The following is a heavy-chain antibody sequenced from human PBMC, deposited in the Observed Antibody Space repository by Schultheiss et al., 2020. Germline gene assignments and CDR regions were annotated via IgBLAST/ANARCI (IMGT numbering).Heavy chain of an antibody. D-gene: IGHD3-10*01. CDR1: GFTFSSYA. CDR3: AKDGEFLRLDSFYYMDV. J-gene: IGHJ6*03. CDR2: ISYDGSNK. Sequence: GGSLRLSCAASGFTFSSYAMHWVRQAPGKGLEWVAVISYDGSNKYYADSVKGRFTISRDNSKNTLYLQMNSLRAEDTAVYYCAKDGEFLRLDSFYYMDVWGKGTTVTVSS. V-gene: IGHV3-30-3*01.